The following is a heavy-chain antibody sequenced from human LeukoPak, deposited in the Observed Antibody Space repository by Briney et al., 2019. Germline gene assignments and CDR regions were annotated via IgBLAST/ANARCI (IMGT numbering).Heavy chain of an antibody. V-gene: IGHV6-1*01. D-gene: IGHD7-27*01. CDR3: ARGTWGAFDY. CDR2: TYYRSKWYN. J-gene: IGHJ4*02. CDR1: GDTVSSNGAT. Sequence: SQTLSLTCDISGDTVSSNGATWNWIRQSPSRGLEWLGRTYYRSKWYNDDAVSVKGRITIKPDTYKNRFSLQLDSVTPEDTAIYYCARGTWGAFDYWGQGTLVTVSS.